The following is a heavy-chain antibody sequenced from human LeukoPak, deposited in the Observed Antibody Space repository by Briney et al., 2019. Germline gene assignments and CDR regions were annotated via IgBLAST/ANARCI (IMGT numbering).Heavy chain of an antibody. CDR2: IDAGGGTT. CDR1: GFTFSTYA. V-gene: IGHV3-23*01. CDR3: ARYLSESSYKGLDY. D-gene: IGHD3-10*01. Sequence: PGGSLRLSCAASGFTFSTYAMTWVRQAPGKGLEWVSRIDAGGGTTFYADSVKGRFTISRDNSKSTLYLQMNSLRAEDTAVFYCARYLSESSYKGLDYRGQGTRVTVSS. J-gene: IGHJ4*02.